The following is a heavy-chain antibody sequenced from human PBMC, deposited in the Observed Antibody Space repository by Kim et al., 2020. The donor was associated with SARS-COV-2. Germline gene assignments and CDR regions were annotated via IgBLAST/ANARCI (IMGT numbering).Heavy chain of an antibody. D-gene: IGHD3-10*01. J-gene: IGHJ3*02. CDR2: IYYSGST. V-gene: IGHV4-39*01. CDR1: GGSISSSSYY. Sequence: SETLSLTCTVSGGSISSSSYYWGWIRQPPGKGLEWIGSIYYSGSTYYNPSLKSRVTISVDTSKNQFSLKLSSVTAADTAVYYCARHEELLWFGDYPGVRSERAFDIWGQGTMVTVSS. CDR3: ARHEELLWFGDYPGVRSERAFDI.